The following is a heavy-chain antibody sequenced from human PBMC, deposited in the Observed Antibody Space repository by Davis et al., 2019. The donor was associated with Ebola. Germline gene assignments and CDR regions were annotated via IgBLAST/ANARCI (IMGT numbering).Heavy chain of an antibody. V-gene: IGHV1-8*03. CDR2: MNPNSGNT. CDR1: GYTFTSYD. Sequence: ASVKVSCKASGYTFTSYDINWVRQATGQGLEWMGWMNPNSGNTGYAQKFQGRVTITRNTSISTAYMELSSLRSEDTAVYYCAREKDYYDPRGFDPWGQGTLVTVSS. J-gene: IGHJ5*02. CDR3: AREKDYYDPRGFDP. D-gene: IGHD3-22*01.